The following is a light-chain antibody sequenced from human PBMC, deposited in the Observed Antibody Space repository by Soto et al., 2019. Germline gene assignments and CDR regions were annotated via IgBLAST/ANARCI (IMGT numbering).Light chain of an antibody. CDR1: QSVSSSY. Sequence: EIVLTQSPGTLSLSPGERATLSCRASQSVSSSYLAWYQQKPGQPPRLLIYGASSRATGIPDRFSGSGSGTDFTLTISGLEPEDFAVYYCQQYGSSFTFGPGTKVDIK. J-gene: IGKJ3*01. V-gene: IGKV3-20*01. CDR3: QQYGSSFT. CDR2: GAS.